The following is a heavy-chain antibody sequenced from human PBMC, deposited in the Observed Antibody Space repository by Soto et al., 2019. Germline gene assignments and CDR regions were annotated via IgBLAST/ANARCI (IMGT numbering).Heavy chain of an antibody. CDR1: GYTFTSYY. D-gene: IGHD1-26*01. Sequence: ASVKVSCKASGYTFTSYYMHWVRQAPGQGLEWMGIINPSGGSTCYAQKFQGRVTMTRDTSTSTVYMELSSLRSEDTAVYYCARDNRLGGPRGWFDIWGQGTMVTVSS. CDR2: INPSGGST. J-gene: IGHJ3*02. CDR3: ARDNRLGGPRGWFDI. V-gene: IGHV1-46*03.